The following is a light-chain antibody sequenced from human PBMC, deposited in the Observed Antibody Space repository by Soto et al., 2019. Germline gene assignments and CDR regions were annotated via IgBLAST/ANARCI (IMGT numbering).Light chain of an antibody. CDR1: QSISSW. CDR3: QQYNSYSRT. CDR2: DAS. V-gene: IGKV1-5*01. Sequence: DSKMTQSPSTLSASLGDRVTITCRASQSISSWLAWYQQKPGKAPKLLIYDASSLESGVPSRFSGSGSGTEFTLTISSLQPDNFATYYCQQYNSYSRTFGQGTEV. J-gene: IGKJ1*01.